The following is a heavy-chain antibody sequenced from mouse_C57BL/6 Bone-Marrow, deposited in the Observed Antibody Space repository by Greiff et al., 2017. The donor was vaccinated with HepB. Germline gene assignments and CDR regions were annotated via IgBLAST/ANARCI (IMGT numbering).Heavy chain of an antibody. J-gene: IGHJ1*03. V-gene: IGHV5-12*01. CDR1: GFTFSDYY. Sequence: EVQVVESGGGLVQPGGSLKLSCAASGFTFSDYYMYWVRQTPEKRLEWVAYISNGGGSTYYPDTVKGRFTISRDNAKNTLYLQMSRLKSEDTAMYYCARHWSLYWYFDVWGTGTTVTVSS. CDR2: ISNGGGST. CDR3: ARHWSLYWYFDV.